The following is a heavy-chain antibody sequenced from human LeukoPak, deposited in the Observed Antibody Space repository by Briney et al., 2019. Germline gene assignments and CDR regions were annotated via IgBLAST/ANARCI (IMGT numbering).Heavy chain of an antibody. D-gene: IGHD6-13*01. Sequence: SETLSLTCTVSGGSISSYYWSWIRQPAGKGLEWIGRIYTSGSTNYNPSLKSRVTMSVDTSKNQFSLKLSFVTAADTAVYYCARGVAAPGTGGLSWFDPWGQGTLVTVSS. CDR2: IYTSGST. CDR1: GGSISSYY. CDR3: ARGVAAPGTGGLSWFDP. V-gene: IGHV4-4*07. J-gene: IGHJ5*02.